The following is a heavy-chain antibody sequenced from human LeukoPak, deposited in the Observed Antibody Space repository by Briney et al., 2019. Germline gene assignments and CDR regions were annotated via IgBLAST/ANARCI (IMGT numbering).Heavy chain of an antibody. Sequence: SVKASCRASGGTFSSYAISWVRQAPGQGLELLGGIIPIFGTANYAQKFQGRVTITADESTSTAYMGLSSLRSEDAAVYYCARDVKNDYGGSHDAFDIWGQGTMVTVSS. CDR3: ARDVKNDYGGSHDAFDI. J-gene: IGHJ3*02. CDR2: IIPIFGTA. CDR1: GGTFSSYA. D-gene: IGHD4-23*01. V-gene: IGHV1-69*13.